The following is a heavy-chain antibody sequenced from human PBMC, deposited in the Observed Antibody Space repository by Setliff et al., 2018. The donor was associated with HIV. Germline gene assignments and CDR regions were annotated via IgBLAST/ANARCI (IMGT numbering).Heavy chain of an antibody. J-gene: IGHJ4*02. CDR2: TSGSGDNT. D-gene: IGHD2-2*01. V-gene: IGHV3-23*01. CDR3: AKLDNYAFY. Sequence: GGSLRLSCAASGFTFSNAWMSWVRQAPGKGLEWVSVTSGSGDNTYYADSVKGRFTVSRDNSNDTVYLQMNSLRAEDTALYYCAKLDNYAFYWGQGTLVTVSS. CDR1: GFTFSNAW.